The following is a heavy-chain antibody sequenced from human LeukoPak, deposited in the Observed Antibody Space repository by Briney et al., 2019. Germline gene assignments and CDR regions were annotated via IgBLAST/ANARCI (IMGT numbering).Heavy chain of an antibody. D-gene: IGHD3-10*01. J-gene: IGHJ4*02. V-gene: IGHV3-64D*06. CDR1: GFTFSRYA. CDR3: VKDGAIDVVRGVISPFDY. Sequence: GVAVRLSCSASGFTFSRYAMHWVRQAPGKGLEYVSAISRNGGSTYYADSVKGRFTISRDNSKNTLYLQMSSLRAEDTAVYYCVKDGAIDVVRGVISPFDYWGQGTLVTVSS. CDR2: ISRNGGST.